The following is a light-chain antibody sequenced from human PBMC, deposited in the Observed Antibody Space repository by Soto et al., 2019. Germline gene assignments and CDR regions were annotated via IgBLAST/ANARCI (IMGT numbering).Light chain of an antibody. CDR3: QQYTSWPIT. V-gene: IGKV3-15*01. CDR1: QSVGSN. Sequence: EVVMTQSPATLSLSPGERATLSCRASQSVGSNYLAWYQQKPGQAPRLLIYGISTRATGIPARFSGSGSGTEFTLTISSLQSEDFAVYYCQQYTSWPITFGQGTRLEI. CDR2: GIS. J-gene: IGKJ5*01.